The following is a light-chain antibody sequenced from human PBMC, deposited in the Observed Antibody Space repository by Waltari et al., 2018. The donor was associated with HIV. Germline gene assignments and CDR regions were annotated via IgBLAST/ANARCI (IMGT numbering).Light chain of an antibody. J-gene: IGKJ5*01. CDR1: QGISNA. CDR3: QQFISYPVT. V-gene: IGKV1-13*02. CDR2: DAS. Sequence: QLTQSPSSLSASVRDRVTTTCRASQGISNALAWYQQKPEKAPKLLIYDASTLASGVPSRFSGSGSGTDFTLTISSLQPEDFATYYCQQFISYPVTFGQGTRLEIK.